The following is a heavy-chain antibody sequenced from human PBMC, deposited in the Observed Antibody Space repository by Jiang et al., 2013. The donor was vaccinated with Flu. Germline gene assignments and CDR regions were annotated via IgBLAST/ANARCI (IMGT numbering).Heavy chain of an antibody. CDR2: IIPIFGTA. J-gene: IGHJ4*02. D-gene: IGHD2-8*01. Sequence: LVESGAEVKKPGSSVKVSCKASGGTFSSYAISWVRQAPGQGLEWMGGIIPIFGTANYAQKFQGRVTITADESTSTAYMELSSLRSEDTAVYYCARSDPEYCTNGVCYTGTFDYWGQGTLVTVSS. CDR3: ARSDPEYCTNGVCYTGTFDY. CDR1: GGTFSSYA. V-gene: IGHV1-69*01.